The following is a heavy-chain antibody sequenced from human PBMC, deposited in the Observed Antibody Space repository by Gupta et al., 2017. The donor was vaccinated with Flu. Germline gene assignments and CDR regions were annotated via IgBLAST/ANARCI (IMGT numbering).Heavy chain of an antibody. V-gene: IGHV3-23*01. J-gene: IGHJ3*01. CDR2: IRGDEDST. CDR3: VRDFYSQLLDGYDL. D-gene: IGHD5-24*01. Sequence: EVQLLESGGGLVQPGGSLRLSCAASGFPFNIFAMGWVRQAPGKGLEWVSHIRGDEDSTFYADSVKGRFTISRDNSKNTLYLQMTSLRVDDTAVYFCVRDFYSQLLDGYDLWGQGTLVTVSS. CDR1: GFPFNIFA.